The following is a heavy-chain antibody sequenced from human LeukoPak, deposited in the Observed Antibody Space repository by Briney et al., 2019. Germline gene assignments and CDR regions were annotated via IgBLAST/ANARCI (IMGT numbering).Heavy chain of an antibody. J-gene: IGHJ4*02. V-gene: IGHV4-39*07. D-gene: IGHD4-23*01. CDR3: ARYGNSAVY. Sequence: SETLSLTCTVSGGSISISRHYWAWIRQPPGKGLDWIGTIHYTGTTYYNPSLRSRVSISVDRSTNQFSLRESPVTAADTAVYYCARYGNSAVYWGQGTLVTVSS. CDR2: IHYTGTT. CDR1: GGSISISRHY.